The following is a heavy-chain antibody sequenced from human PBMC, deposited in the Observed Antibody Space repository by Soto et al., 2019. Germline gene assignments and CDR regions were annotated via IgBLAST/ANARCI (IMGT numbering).Heavy chain of an antibody. CDR2: IDWDDDK. J-gene: IGHJ6*02. Sequence: GSGPTLVNPTQTLTLTCTLSGFSLSTSGMCVNWIRQPPGKALEWLGRIDWDDDKYYNTSLKTRLTISKDTSKNQVVLTMTNMDLVDTATYYCARIRGAVAIKAYYGMDVWGQGTTVTVYS. CDR3: ARIRGAVAIKAYYGMDV. V-gene: IGHV2-70*11. D-gene: IGHD6-19*01. CDR1: GFSLSTSGMC.